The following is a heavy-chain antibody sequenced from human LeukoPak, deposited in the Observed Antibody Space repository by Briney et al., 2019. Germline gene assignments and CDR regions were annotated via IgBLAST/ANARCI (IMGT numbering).Heavy chain of an antibody. J-gene: IGHJ4*02. CDR2: IYYSGST. D-gene: IGHD3-3*01. CDR3: ASSGGYYTQYYFDY. Sequence: PSETLSLTCTVSGGSISSHYWSWIRQPPGKGLEWIGYIYYSGSTNYNPSLKSRVTISVDTSENQFSLKLSSVTAADTAVYYCASSGGYYTQYYFDYWGQGTLVTVSS. CDR1: GGSISSHY. V-gene: IGHV4-59*11.